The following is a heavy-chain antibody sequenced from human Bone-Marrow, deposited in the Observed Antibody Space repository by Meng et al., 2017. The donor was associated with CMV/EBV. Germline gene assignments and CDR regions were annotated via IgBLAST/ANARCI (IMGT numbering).Heavy chain of an antibody. J-gene: IGHJ6*02. V-gene: IGHV4-59*12. Sequence: SEPLSLTCTVSGGSISSYYWSWIRQPPGKGLEWIGYIYYSGSTNYNPSLKSRVTISVDTSKNQFSLKLSSVTAADTAVYYCARGTLPYYYYGMDVWGQGTTVTVSS. CDR1: GGSISSYY. CDR3: ARGTLPYYYYGMDV. CDR2: IYYSGST.